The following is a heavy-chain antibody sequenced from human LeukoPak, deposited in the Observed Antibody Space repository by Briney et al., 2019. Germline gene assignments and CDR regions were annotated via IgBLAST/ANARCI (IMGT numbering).Heavy chain of an antibody. Sequence: SETLSLTCAVYGGSFSGYYWSWIRQPPGKGLEWIGEINHSGSTNYNPSLKSRVTISVDTSKNQFSLKLSSVTAADTAVYYCARGSAITLVRGVIRRWFDPWGQGTLVTVSS. CDR2: INHSGST. CDR3: ARGSAITLVRGVIRRWFDP. D-gene: IGHD3-10*01. J-gene: IGHJ5*02. V-gene: IGHV4-34*01. CDR1: GGSFSGYY.